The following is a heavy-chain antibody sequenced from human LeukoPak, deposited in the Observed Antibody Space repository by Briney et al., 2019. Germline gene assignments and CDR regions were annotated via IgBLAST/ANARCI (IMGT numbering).Heavy chain of an antibody. CDR2: ISYDGSNK. CDR3: AKPAYLGYYYYMDV. Sequence: GGSLRLSCAASGFTFSSYGMHWVRQAPGKGLEWVAVISYDGSNKYYADSVKGRFTISRDNSKSTLFLQMNSLRVEDTAVYYCAKPAYLGYYYYMDVWGKGTTVTVSS. J-gene: IGHJ6*03. CDR1: GFTFSSYG. V-gene: IGHV3-30*18. D-gene: IGHD3-16*01.